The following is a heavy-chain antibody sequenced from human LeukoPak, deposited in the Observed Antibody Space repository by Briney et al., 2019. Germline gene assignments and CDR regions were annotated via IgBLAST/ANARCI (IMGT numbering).Heavy chain of an antibody. V-gene: IGHV1-2*02. J-gene: IGHJ4*02. CDR3: ARGSSTVTTPYFDY. CDR1: GYTFTGYY. D-gene: IGHD4-4*01. CDR2: INPNSGGT. Sequence: ASVKVSCKASGYTFTGYYMHWVRQAPGQGLEWMGWINPNSGGTNYAQKFQGRVTMTRDTSISTVYMELNSLRFDDTAVYYCARGSSTVTTPYFDYWAQGTLVTVSS.